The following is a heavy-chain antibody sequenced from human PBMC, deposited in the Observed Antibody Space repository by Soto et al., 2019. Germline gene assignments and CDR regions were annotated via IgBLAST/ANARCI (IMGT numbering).Heavy chain of an antibody. CDR2: IYYSGST. V-gene: IGHV4-59*01. CDR1: GGSISSYY. J-gene: IGHJ5*02. CDR3: ARDILSLKGNWFDP. D-gene: IGHD2-2*02. Sequence: SETLSLTCTVSGGSISSYYLSWIRPPPGKGLEWIGYIYYSGSTNYNPSLKSRVTISVDTSKNQFSLKLSSVTAADTAVYYCARDILSLKGNWFDPWGQGTLVTVSS.